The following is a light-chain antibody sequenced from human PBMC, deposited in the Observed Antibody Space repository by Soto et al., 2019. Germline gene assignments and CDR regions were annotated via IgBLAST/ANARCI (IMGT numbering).Light chain of an antibody. J-gene: IGKJ4*01. Sequence: EIVMTQSPATLFVSPGERATLSCRASQSVSSNLAWYQQKLGQAPRLLIYGASTRATGIPARFSGSGSGTEFTLTISSLQSEDFAVYDCQQYNNWLTFGGGTKVEIK. CDR3: QQYNNWLT. CDR1: QSVSSN. V-gene: IGKV3-15*01. CDR2: GAS.